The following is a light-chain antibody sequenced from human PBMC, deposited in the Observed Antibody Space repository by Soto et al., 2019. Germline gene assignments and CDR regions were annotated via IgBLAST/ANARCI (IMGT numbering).Light chain of an antibody. Sequence: EIVLTQSPATLSLSPGERATLSCRASQSVSNYLAWYQHKPGQAPRLLIYDASNRATGIPARFSGSGSGTDITLTISSLDPEDFAVYYCQQRTDWPLFGPGTKVDIK. V-gene: IGKV3-11*01. CDR1: QSVSNY. CDR3: QQRTDWPL. CDR2: DAS. J-gene: IGKJ3*01.